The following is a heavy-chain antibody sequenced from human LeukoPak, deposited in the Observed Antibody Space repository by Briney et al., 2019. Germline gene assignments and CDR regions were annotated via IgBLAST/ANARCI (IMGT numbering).Heavy chain of an antibody. CDR3: AAVVPAAMYPYY. J-gene: IGHJ4*02. V-gene: IGHV3-30-3*01. D-gene: IGHD2-2*01. CDR2: ISYDGSNK. CDR1: GFTFSSYA. Sequence: GRSLRLSCAASGFTFSSYAMHRVRQAPGKGLEWVAVISYDGSNKYYADSVKGRFTISRDNSKNTLYLQMNSLRAEDTAVYYCAAVVPAAMYPYYWGQGTLVTVSS.